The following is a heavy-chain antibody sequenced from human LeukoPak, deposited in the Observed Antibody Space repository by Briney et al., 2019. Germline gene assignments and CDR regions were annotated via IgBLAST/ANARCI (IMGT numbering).Heavy chain of an antibody. CDR1: GGSFSGYY. Sequence: PSETLSLTCAVYGGSFSGYYWSWIRQPPGKGLEWIGEINHSGSTNYNPSLKSRVTISVDTSKNQFSLKLNSVTAADTAVYYCARGRSGPIFGVVTIKRRNWFDPWGQGTLVTVSS. CDR3: ARGRSGPIFGVVTIKRRNWFDP. J-gene: IGHJ5*02. V-gene: IGHV4-34*01. CDR2: INHSGST. D-gene: IGHD3-3*01.